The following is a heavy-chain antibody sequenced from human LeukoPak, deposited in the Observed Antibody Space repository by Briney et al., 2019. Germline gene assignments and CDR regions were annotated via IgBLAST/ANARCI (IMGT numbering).Heavy chain of an antibody. CDR2: IIPIFGTA. CDR1: GYTFTSYY. D-gene: IGHD3-22*01. V-gene: IGHV1-8*03. J-gene: IGHJ4*02. Sequence: ASVKVSCKASGYTFTSYYMHWVRQAPGQGLEWMGGIIPIFGTANYAQKFQGRVTITRNTSISTAYMELSSLRSEDTAVYYCARSRGHYYDGSGHADYWGQGTLVTVSS. CDR3: ARSRGHYYDGSGHADY.